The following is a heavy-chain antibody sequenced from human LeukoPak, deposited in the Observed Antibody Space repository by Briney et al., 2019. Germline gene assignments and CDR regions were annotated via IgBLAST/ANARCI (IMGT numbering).Heavy chain of an antibody. J-gene: IGHJ6*02. Sequence: SGTLSLTCAVSGGSISSSKWWSWVRQPPGTGLKWIGEIYHSGSTNYNPSLKSRVTISVDKSKNHFSLKLNSVTAADTAVYYCASLASPGYYYYGMDVWGQGTTVTVSS. V-gene: IGHV4-4*02. CDR2: IYHSGST. D-gene: IGHD3-10*01. CDR3: ASLASPGYYYYGMDV. CDR1: GGSISSSKW.